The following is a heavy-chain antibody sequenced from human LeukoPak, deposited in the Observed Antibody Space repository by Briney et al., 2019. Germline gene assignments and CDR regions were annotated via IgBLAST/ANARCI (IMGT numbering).Heavy chain of an antibody. V-gene: IGHV1-8*01. CDR2: MNPNSGNT. D-gene: IGHD2-2*01. J-gene: IGHJ4*02. CDR3: ARGDVVVPAAQQFDY. Sequence: ASVKVSCKASGYTFTSYDINWVRQATGQGLEWMGWMNPNSGNTGYAQKFQGRVTITRNTSISTAYMELSSLRSEDTAVYYCARGDVVVPAAQQFDYWGQGTLVTVSS. CDR1: GYTFTSYD.